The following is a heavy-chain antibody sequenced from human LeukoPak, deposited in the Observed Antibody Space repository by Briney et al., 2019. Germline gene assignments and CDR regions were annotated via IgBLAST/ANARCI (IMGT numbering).Heavy chain of an antibody. CDR3: ARLRVLAASTSGFDY. J-gene: IGHJ4*02. CDR2: ISWNSGSI. V-gene: IGHV3-9*02. CDR1: GFTSDDYA. Sequence: GGSLRLSCAASGFTSDDYAMHWVRQAPGKGLEWVSGISWNSGSIGYADSVKGRFTISRDNAKNTLYLRMDSLRAEDTAVYYCARLRVLAASTSGFDYWGQGTLVTVSS. D-gene: IGHD2-2*01.